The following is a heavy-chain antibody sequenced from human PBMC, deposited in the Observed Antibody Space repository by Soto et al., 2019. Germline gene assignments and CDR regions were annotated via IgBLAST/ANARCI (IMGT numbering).Heavy chain of an antibody. CDR3: TTDSYITSIIVRFEY. J-gene: IGHJ4*01. CDR1: FFTFSNAW. CDR2: VKSKNDGGTT. Sequence: VGPLRLSCASSFFTFSNAWIDLVVHAPCKLLGLFGRVKSKNDGGTTDFAAPVKGRFAISRDDSKNMVYLEMNSLQTEDTAIYYCTTDSYITSIIVRFEYWGHGTLVTVSS. D-gene: IGHD3-22*01. V-gene: IGHV3-15*07.